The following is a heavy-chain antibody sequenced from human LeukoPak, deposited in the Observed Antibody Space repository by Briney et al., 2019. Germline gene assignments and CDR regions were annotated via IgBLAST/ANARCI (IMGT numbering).Heavy chain of an antibody. Sequence: GGSLRLSCAASGFTFSSYEMNWVRQAPGKGLEWVSYISSSGSTIYYADSVKGRFTISRDNARNSLYLQMNSLRAEDTAVYYCARARERLRGAFGIWGQGTMVTVSS. CDR1: GFTFSSYE. CDR3: ARARERLRGAFGI. D-gene: IGHD3-10*01. V-gene: IGHV3-48*03. CDR2: ISSSGSTI. J-gene: IGHJ3*02.